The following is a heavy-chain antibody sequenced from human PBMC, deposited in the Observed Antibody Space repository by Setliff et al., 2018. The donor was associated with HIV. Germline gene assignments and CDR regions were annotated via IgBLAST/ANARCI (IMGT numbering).Heavy chain of an antibody. J-gene: IGHJ4*02. CDR3: ARHPYYYDINGYAGGFDY. V-gene: IGHV5-51*01. D-gene: IGHD3-22*01. CDR1: GYSFTNFW. Sequence: GESLKISCKGFGYSFTNFWIGWVRQMPGKGLEWMGIIQPGDSDTRYSPSFQGQVTISADKSINTAYLQWSGLTASDTAMYYCARHPYYYDINGYAGGFDYWGQGTLVTVSS. CDR2: IQPGDSDT.